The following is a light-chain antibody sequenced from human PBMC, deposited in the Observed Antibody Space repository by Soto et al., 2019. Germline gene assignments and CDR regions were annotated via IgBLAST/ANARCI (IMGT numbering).Light chain of an antibody. V-gene: IGKV3-11*01. J-gene: IGKJ5*01. Sequence: EIVLTQSPATLSLSAGERATLSCRASQSVGTYLAWYQQKPGQAPRLLIYDASHRATGIPVRFSGSGSGTDFTLTISSLEPEDSAVYFCQQRGSLPITFGQGTRLEIK. CDR1: QSVGTY. CDR3: QQRGSLPIT. CDR2: DAS.